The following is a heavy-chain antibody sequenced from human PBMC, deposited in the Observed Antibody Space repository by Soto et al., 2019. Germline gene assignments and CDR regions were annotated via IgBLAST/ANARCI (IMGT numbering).Heavy chain of an antibody. J-gene: IGHJ4*02. Sequence: PGESLKISCKGSGYTFTDYWIGWVRQLPGKGLEWMGIIYPGDSDTRYSPSFQGHVTITVDKSTSTAYLQWSSLKASDTAMYYCARVSSEIHAPPLLYFDYWGQGTLVTVSS. V-gene: IGHV5-51*01. CDR2: IYPGDSDT. D-gene: IGHD2-15*01. CDR3: ARVSSEIHAPPLLYFDY. CDR1: GYTFTDYW.